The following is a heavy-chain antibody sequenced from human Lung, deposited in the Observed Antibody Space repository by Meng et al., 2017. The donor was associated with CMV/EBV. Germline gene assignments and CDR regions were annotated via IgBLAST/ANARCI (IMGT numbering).Heavy chain of an antibody. V-gene: IGHV3-30-3*01. Sequence: GESLKISCAVSGLTFSSYAMHWVRQAPGKGLEWVALISYDGSNTYYADSVKGRFTISRDNSNYTLYLQMNSLRPEDTAVYYCAREIGDYDFWSGLYRGGNFDYWGQGTLVTVSS. CDR3: AREIGDYDFWSGLYRGGNFDY. J-gene: IGHJ4*02. D-gene: IGHD3-3*01. CDR2: ISYDGSNT. CDR1: GLTFSSYA.